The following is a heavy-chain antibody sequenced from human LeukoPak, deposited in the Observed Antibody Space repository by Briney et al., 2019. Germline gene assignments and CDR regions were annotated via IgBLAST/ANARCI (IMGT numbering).Heavy chain of an antibody. Sequence: SETLSLICTVSGGSITSSSYYWSWIRQSPGKGLEWIGYIYHTGSTSYSPSLKSRVTISADTSQNQFSLKLSSVTAADTAVYYCASRKLGNDYWGQGTLVTVSS. J-gene: IGHJ4*02. D-gene: IGHD7-27*01. V-gene: IGHV4-61*01. CDR1: GGSITSSSYY. CDR2: IYHTGST. CDR3: ASRKLGNDY.